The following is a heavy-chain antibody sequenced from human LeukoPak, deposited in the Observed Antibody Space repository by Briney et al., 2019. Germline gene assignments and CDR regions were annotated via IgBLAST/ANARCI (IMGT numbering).Heavy chain of an antibody. CDR3: ARPPRYSSSWLDC. V-gene: IGHV3-7*03. Sequence: GRSPRLSCAASGFIFSNYWMSWVRQAPGKGLEWVANIKQDGSEKYYVDSVKGRFTISRDDAKNSLYLQMNSLRAEDTAVYYCARPPRYSSSWLDCWGQGALVTVSS. D-gene: IGHD6-13*01. CDR1: GFIFSNYW. J-gene: IGHJ4*02. CDR2: IKQDGSEK.